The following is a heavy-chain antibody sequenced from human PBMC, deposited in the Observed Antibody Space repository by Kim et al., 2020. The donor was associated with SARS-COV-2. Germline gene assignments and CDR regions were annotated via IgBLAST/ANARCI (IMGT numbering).Heavy chain of an antibody. D-gene: IGHD1-26*01. Sequence: YADSVKGRFTISRDNSRRTLFLQLSRLTVEDTAIYYCSKTRSGAYLTVDSWGQGTRVTVS. CDR3: SKTRSGAYLTVDS. V-gene: IGHV3-23*01. J-gene: IGHJ4*02.